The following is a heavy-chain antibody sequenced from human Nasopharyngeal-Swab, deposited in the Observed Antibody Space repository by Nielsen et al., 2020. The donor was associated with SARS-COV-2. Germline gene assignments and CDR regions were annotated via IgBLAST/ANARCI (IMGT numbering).Heavy chain of an antibody. CDR1: GGSISSYY. CDR3: ARVFKEASFSSSSGPFDY. CDR2: IYHSGST. D-gene: IGHD6-6*01. J-gene: IGHJ4*02. V-gene: IGHV4-59*01. Sequence: GSLRLSCTVSGGSISSYYWSWIRQPPGKGLEWIGYIYHSGSTNYNPSLKSRVTISVDTSKNQFSLKLSSVTAADTAVYYCARVFKEASFSSSSGPFDYWGQGTLVTVSS.